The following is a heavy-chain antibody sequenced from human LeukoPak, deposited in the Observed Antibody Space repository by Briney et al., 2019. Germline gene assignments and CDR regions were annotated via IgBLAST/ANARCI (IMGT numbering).Heavy chain of an antibody. CDR2: IIPNSGGT. D-gene: IGHD2-8*01. V-gene: IGHV1-2*02. CDR1: GYTFTDYY. J-gene: IGHJ4*02. CDR3: ARGHYAIGLEY. Sequence: ASVKVSCKASGYTFTDYYIHWVRQAPGQGLEWMGWIIPNSGGTNYAQKFQGRVTMTRETSISTAYMELSRLKSDDTAVYYCARGHYAIGLEYGGQGTLVTVSS.